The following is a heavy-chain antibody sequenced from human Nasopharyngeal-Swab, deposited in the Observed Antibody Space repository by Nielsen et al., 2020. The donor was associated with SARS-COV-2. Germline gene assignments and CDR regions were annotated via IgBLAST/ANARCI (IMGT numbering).Heavy chain of an antibody. CDR2: IYYGGST. V-gene: IGHV4-39*07. J-gene: IGHJ5*02. Sequence: SETLSLTCTVSGGSISTSSYYWGWIRQPPGKGLEWIGTIYYGGSTYYNPSLKSRITISIDTSKNQFSLKLSSVTAADTAVYYCARDGYRSGWYPNWFDPWGQGTTVTVSS. D-gene: IGHD6-19*01. CDR3: ARDGYRSGWYPNWFDP. CDR1: GGSISTSSYY.